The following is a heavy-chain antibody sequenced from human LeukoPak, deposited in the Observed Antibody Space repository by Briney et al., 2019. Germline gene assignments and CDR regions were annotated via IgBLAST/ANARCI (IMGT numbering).Heavy chain of an antibody. CDR1: GFAFSSYA. CDR2: ISGSGGST. V-gene: IGHV3-23*01. J-gene: IGHJ4*02. Sequence: GGSLRLSCAASGFAFSSYAMSWVRQAPGKGLEWVSAISGSGGSTYYADSVKGRFTISRDNDKNSLFLQMTSLRAEDTAVYYCARVGGRYSPLGYWGQGTLVTVSS. CDR3: ARVGGRYSPLGY. D-gene: IGHD3-16*02.